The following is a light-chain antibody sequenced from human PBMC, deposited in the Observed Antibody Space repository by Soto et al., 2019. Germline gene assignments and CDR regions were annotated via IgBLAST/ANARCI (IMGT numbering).Light chain of an antibody. CDR2: EVN. Sequence: QSVLTQPPSASGSPGQSVTISCTGTSSDVGGYNYVSWYQQHPGKAPKLVIYEVNKRPLGVPDRFSGSKSGNTASLTVSGLQPEDEADYHCNSYAGSNNVVFGGGTKVTVL. V-gene: IGLV2-8*01. J-gene: IGLJ2*01. CDR3: NSYAGSNNVV. CDR1: SSDVGGYNY.